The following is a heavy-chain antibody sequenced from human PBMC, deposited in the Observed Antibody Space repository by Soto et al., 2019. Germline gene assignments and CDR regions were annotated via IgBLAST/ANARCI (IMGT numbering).Heavy chain of an antibody. CDR1: GGSISSGGYY. J-gene: IGHJ5*02. V-gene: IGHV4-31*03. CDR2: IYYTGSA. D-gene: IGHD3-3*01. Sequence: NPSETLSLTCTVSGGSISSGGYYWSWIRQHPGRGLEWIGYIYYTGSAYYNPSLESRVTISVDTSKNQFSLKLSSVTAADTAVYYCATRITVFGLLIPPFDPWGQGTQVTVSS. CDR3: ATRITVFGLLIPPFDP.